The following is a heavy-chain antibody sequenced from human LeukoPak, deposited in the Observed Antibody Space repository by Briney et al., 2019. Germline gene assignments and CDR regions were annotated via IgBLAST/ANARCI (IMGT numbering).Heavy chain of an antibody. CDR2: ISGSGGST. CDR3: AKDQGSSCYSDWFDP. D-gene: IGHD2-2*01. V-gene: IGHV3-23*01. Sequence: GGSLRLSCAASGFTFSSYAMSWVRQAPGKGLEWVSAISGSGGSTYYAAAVKGRFTISRDNSKNTLYLQMNSLRAEDTAVYYCAKDQGSSCYSDWFDPWGQGTLVTVSS. J-gene: IGHJ5*02. CDR1: GFTFSSYA.